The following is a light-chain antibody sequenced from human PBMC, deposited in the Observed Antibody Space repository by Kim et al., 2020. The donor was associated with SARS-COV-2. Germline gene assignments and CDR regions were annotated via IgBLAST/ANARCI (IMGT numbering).Light chain of an antibody. CDR2: AAS. Sequence: DIQMTQSQSSLSASVGDRVTINCRASQGISNYLAWYQQKPGKVPKLLIYAASTLQSGVPSRFSGSGSGTDFTLTISSLQPEDVATYYCQKYNSAPWTFGQGTKVDIK. V-gene: IGKV1-27*01. J-gene: IGKJ1*01. CDR1: QGISNY. CDR3: QKYNSAPWT.